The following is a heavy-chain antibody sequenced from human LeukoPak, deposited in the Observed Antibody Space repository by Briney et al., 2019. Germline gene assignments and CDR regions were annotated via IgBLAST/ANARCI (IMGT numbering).Heavy chain of an antibody. D-gene: IGHD3-22*01. Sequence: GGSLRLSCLASGYTFSSYSINWVRQAPGKGLEWVSSISVRSNYIYYADSVRGRFRISRDDARDSLYLQMNSLRAEDTAVYYCARLRRNSDTGGFYYYYDFWGQGTLVTVSS. V-gene: IGHV3-21*01. CDR3: ARLRRNSDTGGFYYYYDF. CDR1: GYTFSSYS. J-gene: IGHJ4*02. CDR2: ISVRSNYI.